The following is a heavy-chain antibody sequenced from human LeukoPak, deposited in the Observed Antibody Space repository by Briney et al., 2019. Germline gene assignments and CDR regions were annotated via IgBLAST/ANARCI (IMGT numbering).Heavy chain of an antibody. CDR1: GFTFTSYG. D-gene: IGHD3-10*01. Sequence: PGGSLRLSCAGSGFTFTSYGMHWVRQAPGKGLEWVAFIRYDGSNKYYADSVKGRFTISRDNSKNTLYLQMNSLRAEDTAVYYCAKLGVLLWFGEFDPWGQGTLVTVSS. CDR2: IRYDGSNK. J-gene: IGHJ5*02. V-gene: IGHV3-30*02. CDR3: AKLGVLLWFGEFDP.